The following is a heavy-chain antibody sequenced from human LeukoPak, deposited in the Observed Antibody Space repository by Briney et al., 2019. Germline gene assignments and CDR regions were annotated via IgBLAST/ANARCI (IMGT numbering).Heavy chain of an antibody. J-gene: IGHJ4*02. CDR3: ARGNDSPYDHTFDY. D-gene: IGHD1-1*01. CDR2: ISGGGDIT. Sequence: GGSLRLSCAASGFNFANHAMSWVRQTPGKGLEWVSAISGGGDITYYADSVTGRFTISRDNSKDTLFLQMHSLRPGDTAFYYCARGNDSPYDHTFDYWGQGTLVTVSS. V-gene: IGHV3-23*01. CDR1: GFNFANHA.